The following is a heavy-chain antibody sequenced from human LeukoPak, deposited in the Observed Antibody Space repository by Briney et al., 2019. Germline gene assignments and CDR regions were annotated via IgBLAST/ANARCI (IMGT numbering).Heavy chain of an antibody. Sequence: VSGGSFSSXXXXXIRXXPGKXLEWIGCIYYSGSTNYKPSLKSRVTISLDTSKSQFSLNLRSVTAADTAVYYCASCVPVTGCYWGQGALVTVSS. V-gene: IGHV4-59*08. J-gene: IGHJ4*02. CDR3: ASCVPVTGCY. CDR1: GGSFSSXX. CDR2: IYYSGST. D-gene: IGHD3-10*01.